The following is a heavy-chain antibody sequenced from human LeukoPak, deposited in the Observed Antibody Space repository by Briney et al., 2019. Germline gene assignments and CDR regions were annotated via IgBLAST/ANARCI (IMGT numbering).Heavy chain of an antibody. CDR2: IYYSGST. CDR1: GGSISSGDYY. CDR3: ARTRYSRPLQTNPLFDP. D-gene: IGHD2-15*01. Sequence: SETLSLTCTVSGGSISSGDYYWSWIRQPPGKGLEWIGYIYYSGSTYYNPSLKSRVTISVDTSKNQFSLKLSSVTAADTAVYYCARTRYSRPLQTNPLFDPWGQGTLVTVSS. V-gene: IGHV4-30-4*01. J-gene: IGHJ5*02.